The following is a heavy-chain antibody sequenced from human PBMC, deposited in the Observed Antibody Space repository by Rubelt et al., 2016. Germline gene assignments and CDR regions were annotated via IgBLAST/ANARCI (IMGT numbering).Heavy chain of an antibody. D-gene: IGHD3-3*01. CDR2: IIPIFGTA. Sequence: QVQLVQSGAEVKKSGSSVKVSCKASGGTFSSYAISWVRQAPGQGLEWMGGIIPIFGTANYARKFQGRVTITADESTSTAYMELSSLRSEDTAVYYCATGGDFGVVIPNWFDPWGQGTLVTVSS. CDR1: GGTFSSYA. CDR3: ATGGDFGVVIPNWFDP. V-gene: IGHV1-69*01. J-gene: IGHJ5*02.